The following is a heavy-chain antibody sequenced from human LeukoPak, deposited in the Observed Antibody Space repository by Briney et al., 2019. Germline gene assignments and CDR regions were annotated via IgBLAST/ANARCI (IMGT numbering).Heavy chain of an antibody. CDR1: GFTFSSYA. CDR2: INHSGST. V-gene: IGHV4-34*01. D-gene: IGHD5-24*01. CDR3: ARGQEMATIYY. J-gene: IGHJ4*02. Sequence: GSLRLSCAASGFTFSSYAMSWVRQAPGKGLEWIGEINHSGSTNYNPSLKSRVTISVDTSKNQFSLKLSSVTAADTAVYYCARGQEMATIYYWGQGTLVTVSS.